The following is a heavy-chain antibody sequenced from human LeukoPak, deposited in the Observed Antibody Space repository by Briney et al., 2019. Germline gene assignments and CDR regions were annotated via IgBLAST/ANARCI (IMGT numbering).Heavy chain of an antibody. J-gene: IGHJ6*02. V-gene: IGHV5-51*01. CDR3: ARQDTDYYDSSGFCFYGMDV. CDR2: IYPGDSDT. Sequence: GESLKISCKGSGYSFTSYWIGWVRQMPGKGLEWMGIIYPGDSDTRYSPSFQGQVTISADKSISTAYLQWSSLKASDTAMYYCARQDTDYYDSSGFCFYGMDVWGQGTTVTVSS. D-gene: IGHD3-22*01. CDR1: GYSFTSYW.